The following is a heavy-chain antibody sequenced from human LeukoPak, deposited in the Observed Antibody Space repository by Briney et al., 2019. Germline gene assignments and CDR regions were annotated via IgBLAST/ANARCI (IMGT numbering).Heavy chain of an antibody. Sequence: GGSLRLSCAASGFTFSSYSMNWVRQAPGKGLEWVINIKSDGGEIYFVDSVKGRFTISRDNAKNSLYLQMNSLRVDDTAVYYCARDLNGPSFYWGQGTLVTVSS. CDR3: ARDLNGPSFY. V-gene: IGHV3-7*01. CDR2: IKSDGGEI. J-gene: IGHJ4*02. CDR1: GFTFSSYS. D-gene: IGHD2-8*01.